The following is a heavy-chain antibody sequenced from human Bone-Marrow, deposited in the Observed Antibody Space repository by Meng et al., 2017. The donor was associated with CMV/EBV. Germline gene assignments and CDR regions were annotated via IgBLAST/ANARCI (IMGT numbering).Heavy chain of an antibody. J-gene: IGHJ4*02. CDR2: IIPILGIA. D-gene: IGHD5-18*01. Sequence: SVKVSCKASGYTFTGYYMHWVRQAPGQGLEWMGGIIPILGIANYAQKFQGRVTITADKSTSTAYMELSSLRSEDTAVYYCARDHTANLDDCGQGTLVTVSS. CDR3: ARDHTANLDD. V-gene: IGHV1-69*10. CDR1: GYTFTGYY.